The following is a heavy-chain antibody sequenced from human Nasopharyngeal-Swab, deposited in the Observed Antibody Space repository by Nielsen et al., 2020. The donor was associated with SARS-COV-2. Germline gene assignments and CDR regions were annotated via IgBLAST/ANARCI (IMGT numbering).Heavy chain of an antibody. D-gene: IGHD7-27*01. J-gene: IGHJ4*02. V-gene: IGHV3-74*01. CDR2: INNDGSRT. Sequence: GESLKISCTLSGFTYSDSWIHWVRQAPGKGLVWVSRINNDGSRTGCADSVKGRFTISRDNAKNTVYLQMNSLRAEDAAVYYCARDFDKTGDWGQGTLVTVSS. CDR3: ARDFDKTGD. CDR1: GFTYSDSW.